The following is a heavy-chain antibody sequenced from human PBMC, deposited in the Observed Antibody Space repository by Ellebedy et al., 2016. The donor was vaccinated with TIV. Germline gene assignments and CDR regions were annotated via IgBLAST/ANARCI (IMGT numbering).Heavy chain of an antibody. CDR3: AKSRGSTDYYGMDV. CDR2: ISAGGGST. CDR1: GFTFSSYA. Sequence: GESLKISXAASGFTFSSYAMNWVRQAPGKGLEWVSSISAGGGSTYYADSVKGRFTISRDDSKNTLYLQMNSLRAEDTAVCYCAKSRGSTDYYGMDVWGQGTTVTVSS. J-gene: IGHJ6*02. D-gene: IGHD2-15*01. V-gene: IGHV3-23*01.